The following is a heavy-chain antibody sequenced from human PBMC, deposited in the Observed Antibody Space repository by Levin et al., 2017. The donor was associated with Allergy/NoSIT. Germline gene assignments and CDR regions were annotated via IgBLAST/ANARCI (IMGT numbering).Heavy chain of an antibody. CDR1: GYSFTSYW. CDR3: ARQPELRDNSSFEAWFDP. V-gene: IGHV5-51*01. J-gene: IGHJ5*02. CDR2: IYPGDSDA. Sequence: LGESLKISCRVSGYSFTSYWIGWVRQMPGEGLEWMGIIYPGDSDARYSPSFQGQVTISADKSISTAYLPWSSLKASDTAMYYCARQPELRDNSSFEAWFDPWGQGTLVTVSS. D-gene: IGHD6-6*01.